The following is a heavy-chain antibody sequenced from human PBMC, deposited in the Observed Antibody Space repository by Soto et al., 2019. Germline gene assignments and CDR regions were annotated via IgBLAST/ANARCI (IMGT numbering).Heavy chain of an antibody. CDR2: IYYNGNT. CDR3: TRANSYSEY. D-gene: IGHD7-27*01. Sequence: SETLSLTCTVSGGSISNHYWSWIRQPPGKGLEWIGYIYYNGNTNYNPSLKSRVTMSVDTSKTQISLKLSSVTAADTAVYYCTRANSYSEYWGQGTLVIVSS. V-gene: IGHV4-59*11. CDR1: GGSISNHY. J-gene: IGHJ4*02.